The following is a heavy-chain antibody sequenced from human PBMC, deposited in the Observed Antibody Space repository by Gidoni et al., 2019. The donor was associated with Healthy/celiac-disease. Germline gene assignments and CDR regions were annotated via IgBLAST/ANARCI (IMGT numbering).Heavy chain of an antibody. V-gene: IGHV3-23*01. Sequence: EVQLFESGGGWVQPGVSRRLSCAASGFTFSGYAMSWVRPPPGKGLWWVSAISGSGGRSYYADSVKGRFTISRDNSKNTLYLQMNSLRAEDTAVYYCAKSGGYCSGGSCYPGGDYYYGMDVWGQGTTVTVSS. J-gene: IGHJ6*02. CDR3: AKSGGYCSGGSCYPGGDYYYGMDV. CDR1: GFTFSGYA. D-gene: IGHD2-15*01. CDR2: ISGSGGRS.